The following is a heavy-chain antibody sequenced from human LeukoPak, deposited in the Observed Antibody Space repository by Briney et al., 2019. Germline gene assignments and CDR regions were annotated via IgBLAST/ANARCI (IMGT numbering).Heavy chain of an antibody. V-gene: IGHV1-18*01. Sequence: ASVKVSCKASGYTFTSYGFSWVRQAPGQGLEWMGWISAYNGNTNYAQKLQGRVTMTTDTSTSTAYMELRSLRSDDTAVYYCARVSSIVVVPAAKPYYYYMDVWGKGTTVTISS. CDR1: GYTFTSYG. CDR2: ISAYNGNT. J-gene: IGHJ6*03. CDR3: ARVSSIVVVPAAKPYYYYMDV. D-gene: IGHD2-2*01.